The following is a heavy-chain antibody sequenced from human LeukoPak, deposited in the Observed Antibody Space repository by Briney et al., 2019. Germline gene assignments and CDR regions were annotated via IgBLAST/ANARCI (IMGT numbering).Heavy chain of an antibody. Sequence: SETLSLTCAVYGGSFSGYYWSWIRQPPGKGLEWIGTIYHRGSTSYNPSLKSRVNILLDTSKNQFSLKLNSVTAADTSVYYCARSGSSAWYLDFDYWGQGTLVTVSS. CDR1: GGSFSGYY. V-gene: IGHV4-34*01. J-gene: IGHJ4*02. CDR2: IYHRGST. CDR3: ARSGSSAWYLDFDY. D-gene: IGHD6-19*01.